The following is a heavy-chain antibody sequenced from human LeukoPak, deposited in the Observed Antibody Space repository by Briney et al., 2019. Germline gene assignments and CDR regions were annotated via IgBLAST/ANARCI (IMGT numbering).Heavy chain of an antibody. CDR1: GFTFGDYA. V-gene: IGHV3-49*03. CDR2: IRSKAYGGTT. CDR3: AYSSGWRDAFDI. D-gene: IGHD6-19*01. Sequence: PGGSQRLSCTASGFTFGDYAMSWFRQAPGKGLEWVGFIRSKAYGGTTEYAASVKGRFTISRDDSKSIAYLQMNSLRTEDTAVYYCAYSSGWRDAFDIWGQGTMVTVSS. J-gene: IGHJ3*02.